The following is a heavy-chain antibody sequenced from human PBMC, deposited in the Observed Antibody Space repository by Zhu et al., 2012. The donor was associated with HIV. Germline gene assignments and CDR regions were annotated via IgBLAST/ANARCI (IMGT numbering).Heavy chain of an antibody. CDR3: ARLTSGPTSG. CDR1: GEPFIGYY. Sequence: QVQLQQWGTGLLKPSETLSLTCAVYGEPFIGYYWSWIRQAPGKGLERIGEIHHSGSANYNPSLKSRVTISVDTSKKQFSLKLTSVTTSDTAVYYCARLTSGPTSGWGQGTLVTVSS. D-gene: IGHD5-12*01. CDR2: IHHSGSA. V-gene: IGHV4-34*01. J-gene: IGHJ4*02.